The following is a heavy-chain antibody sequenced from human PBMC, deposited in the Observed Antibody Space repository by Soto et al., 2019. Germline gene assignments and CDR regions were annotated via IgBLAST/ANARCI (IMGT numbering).Heavy chain of an antibody. CDR2: ISGSGGST. CDR3: AKDAIVVVPAAPRWFDP. Sequence: RGSLRLSCAASGFTFSSYAMSWVRQAPGKGLEWVSAISGSGGSTYYADSVKGRFTISRDNSKNTLYLQMNSLRAEDTAVYYCAKDAIVVVPAAPRWFDPWGQGTLVTVSS. CDR1: GFTFSSYA. J-gene: IGHJ5*02. D-gene: IGHD2-2*01. V-gene: IGHV3-23*01.